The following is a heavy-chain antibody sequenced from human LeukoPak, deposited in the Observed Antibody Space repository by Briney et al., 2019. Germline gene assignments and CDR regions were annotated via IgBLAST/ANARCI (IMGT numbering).Heavy chain of an antibody. CDR1: GGSITNYY. Sequence: SETLSLTCTVSGGSITNYYWSWIRQPAGKGLEWIGRIYTSGSTNYNPSLKSRVTISVDTSKNQFSLKLSSVTAADTAVYYCARGRWLQAKVLADYWGQGTLVTVSS. J-gene: IGHJ4*02. D-gene: IGHD5-24*01. V-gene: IGHV4-4*07. CDR3: ARGRWLQAKVLADY. CDR2: IYTSGST.